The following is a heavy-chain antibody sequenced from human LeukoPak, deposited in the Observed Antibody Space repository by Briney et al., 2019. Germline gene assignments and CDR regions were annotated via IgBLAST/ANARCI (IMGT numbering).Heavy chain of an antibody. J-gene: IGHJ4*02. Sequence: SETLSLTCAVYGGSFSGYYWSWIRQPPGMGLEWIGEINHTGSTNYNPSLKSRVTISVDTSKNQFSLKLSSVTAADTAVYYCARGPRYGSGSYSDYWGQGTLVTVSS. D-gene: IGHD3-10*01. CDR1: GGSFSGYY. V-gene: IGHV4-34*01. CDR3: ARGPRYGSGSYSDY. CDR2: INHTGST.